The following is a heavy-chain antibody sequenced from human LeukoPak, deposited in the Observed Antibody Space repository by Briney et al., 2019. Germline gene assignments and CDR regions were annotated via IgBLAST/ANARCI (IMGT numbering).Heavy chain of an antibody. CDR2: INWNGGST. D-gene: IGHD3-22*01. CDR1: GFTFDDYG. Sequence: GGSLRLSCAASGFTFDDYGMSWVRQAPGKGLEWVSGINWNGGSTGYADSVKGRFTISRDNAKNSLYLQMNSLRAEDTALYYCARKTYYYDSSGYLDGPLFDYWGQGTLVTVSS. CDR3: ARKTYYYDSSGYLDGPLFDY. V-gene: IGHV3-20*04. J-gene: IGHJ4*02.